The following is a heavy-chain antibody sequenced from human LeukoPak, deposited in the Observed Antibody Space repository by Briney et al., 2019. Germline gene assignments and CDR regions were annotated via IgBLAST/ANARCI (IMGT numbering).Heavy chain of an antibody. Sequence: PRGSLRLSRAPPRFTFSSYAMSWVRPALRKGLEWVSTISASAGSTYYADSVKGRFPVSSANSKKPVYLQMNSLRAEDTAVYYCARKFGGYCSGTSCQINFDYWGQGTLVTVSS. CDR2: ISASAGST. V-gene: IGHV3-23*01. D-gene: IGHD2-2*01. CDR1: RFTFSSYA. CDR3: ARKFGGYCSGTSCQINFDY. J-gene: IGHJ4*02.